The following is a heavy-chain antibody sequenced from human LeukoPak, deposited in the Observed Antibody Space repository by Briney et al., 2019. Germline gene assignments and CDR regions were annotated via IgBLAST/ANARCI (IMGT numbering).Heavy chain of an antibody. CDR1: GGSISSYY. V-gene: IGHV4-59*08. CDR2: IYYSGST. D-gene: IGHD3-16*01. Sequence: PSETLSLTCTVSGGSISSYYWSWIRQPPGKGLEWIGYIYYSGSTNYNPSLKSRVTISVDTSKNQFSLKLSSVTAADTPVYYCARGGIPYYYYGMDVWGQGTTVTVSS. J-gene: IGHJ6*02. CDR3: ARGGIPYYYYGMDV.